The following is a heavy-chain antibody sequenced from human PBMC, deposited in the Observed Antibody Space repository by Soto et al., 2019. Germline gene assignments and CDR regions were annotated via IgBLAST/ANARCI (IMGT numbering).Heavy chain of an antibody. CDR1: GGSISSGGYY. V-gene: IGHV4-31*03. Sequence: QVQLQESGPGLVKPSQTLSLTCTVSGGSISSGGYYWSWIRQHPGQGLELIGCIYYSGSSNYYPSLKSRVNLSVDTSKNPFSLKLSSVTAADTAVYFCAGGPPLGFWGQGTLVTVSS. J-gene: IGHJ4*02. D-gene: IGHD3-16*01. CDR2: IYYSGSS. CDR3: AGGPPLGF.